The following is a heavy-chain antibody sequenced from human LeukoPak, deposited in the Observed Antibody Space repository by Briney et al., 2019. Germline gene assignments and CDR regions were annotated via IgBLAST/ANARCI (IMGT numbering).Heavy chain of an antibody. V-gene: IGHV4-59*01. D-gene: IGHD3-10*01. J-gene: IGHJ5*02. Sequence: PSETLSLTCTVSGGSISSYYWSWIRQPPGKGLEWIGYIYYSGSTNYNPSLKSRVTISVDTSKNQFSLKLSSVTAADTAVYYCARDYGAGNWFDPWGQGTLATVSS. CDR1: GGSISSYY. CDR3: ARDYGAGNWFDP. CDR2: IYYSGST.